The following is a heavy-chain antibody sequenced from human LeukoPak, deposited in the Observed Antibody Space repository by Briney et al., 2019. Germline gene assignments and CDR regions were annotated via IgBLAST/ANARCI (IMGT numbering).Heavy chain of an antibody. CDR1: GFTFSSHW. CDR2: INSDGSST. J-gene: IGHJ4*02. D-gene: IGHD3-10*01. Sequence: GGSLRLSCAASGFTFSSHWMHWVRHAPGRGLVWVSRINSDGSSTSYADSVKGRFTISRDNAKNTLYLQMNSLRADDTAVYYCAGERSDMTDYWGQGTLATV. V-gene: IGHV3-74*01. CDR3: AGERSDMTDY.